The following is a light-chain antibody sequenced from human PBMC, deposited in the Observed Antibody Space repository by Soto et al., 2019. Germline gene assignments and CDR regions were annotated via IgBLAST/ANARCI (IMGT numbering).Light chain of an antibody. J-gene: IGKJ1*01. CDR2: GAS. V-gene: IGKV3-20*01. CDR3: QQYVSPPWT. CDR1: QSLSKTY. Sequence: VFTQSPGTLSSSPGERATLSCRASQSLSKTYLAWYQKKPGQAPRLLIDGASNRATGTPDRFSGSGSGTDFTLTISRLEPEDFAVYYCQQYVSPPWTFGQGTKVDIK.